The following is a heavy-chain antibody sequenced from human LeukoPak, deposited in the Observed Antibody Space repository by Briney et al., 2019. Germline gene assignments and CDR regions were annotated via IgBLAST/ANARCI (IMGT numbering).Heavy chain of an antibody. J-gene: IGHJ3*02. CDR3: ARDLGGSGNYYTNDAFDI. CDR2: ISSSSYI. Sequence: GGSLRLSCAASGFIFRSYSMNWVRQAPGEGLEWVSSISSSSYIYYADSVKGRFTVSRDNAKNSLYLQMNSLRAEDTAVYYCARDLGGSGNYYTNDAFDIWGQGTMVTVSS. V-gene: IGHV3-21*01. CDR1: GFIFRSYS. D-gene: IGHD3-10*01.